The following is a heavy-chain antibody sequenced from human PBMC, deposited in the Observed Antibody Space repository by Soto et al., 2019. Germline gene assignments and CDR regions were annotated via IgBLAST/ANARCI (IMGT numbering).Heavy chain of an antibody. J-gene: IGHJ2*01. CDR3: AKVAGGLGYFDL. Sequence: GSLRLSCVASGFIFGDYAMTWVRQAPGKGLEWVATISASGGNIEYRDSLKGRFTISRDNSKNTLYLQLNGLTADDTAVHFCAKVAGGLGYFDLWGRGTLVTVSS. V-gene: IGHV3-23*01. CDR2: ISASGGNI. CDR1: GFIFGDYA. D-gene: IGHD3-16*01.